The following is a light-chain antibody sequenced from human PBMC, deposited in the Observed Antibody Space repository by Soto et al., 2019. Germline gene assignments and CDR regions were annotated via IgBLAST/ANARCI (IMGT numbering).Light chain of an antibody. Sequence: DIVMTQAPDSLAVSLGERATINCKSSQSVLYNSNNKNYLAWYQQKPGQPPRLLIYWASTRESGVPDPFSGSGSGTEFTLTISSLQAEDVAVYYCQQYYSTLTFGGGTKVEIK. CDR2: WAS. CDR1: QSVLYNSNNKNY. J-gene: IGKJ4*01. V-gene: IGKV4-1*01. CDR3: QQYYSTLT.